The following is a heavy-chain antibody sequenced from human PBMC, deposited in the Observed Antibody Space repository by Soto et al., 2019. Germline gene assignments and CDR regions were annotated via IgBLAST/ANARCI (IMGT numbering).Heavy chain of an antibody. CDR1: GYSYTNYW. J-gene: IGHJ5*02. CDR2: IDPSDSYT. V-gene: IGHV5-10-1*01. D-gene: IGHD2-2*01. CDR3: AIRNNTSPSGFDP. Sequence: GGSLKIPCKCSGYSYTNYWISWVRQMPGRGLEWMGRIDPSDSYTNYSPSFPGHVTISADKSISTAYLQWSSLTASDTAMYYCAIRNNTSPSGFDPWGQGTLVTVSS.